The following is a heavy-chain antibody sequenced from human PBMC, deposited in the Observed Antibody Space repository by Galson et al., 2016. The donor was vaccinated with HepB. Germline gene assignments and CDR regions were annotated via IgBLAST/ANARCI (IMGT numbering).Heavy chain of an antibody. V-gene: IGHV4-59*01. J-gene: IGHJ4*02. CDR3: ARILTSMAYFDY. Sequence: SETLSLTCTVSGGSISSYYWNWIRQPPGKGRELIGYIFYGGSTHYNPSLKSRVTISVDTSKNSFSLHLSSVTAAATAVYYFARILTSMAYFDYWGPGTLVPVSS. D-gene: IGHD5-18*01. CDR2: IFYGGST. CDR1: GGSISSYY.